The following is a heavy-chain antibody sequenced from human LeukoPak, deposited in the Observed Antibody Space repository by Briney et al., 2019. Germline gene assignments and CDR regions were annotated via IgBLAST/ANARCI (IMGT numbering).Heavy chain of an antibody. CDR1: GGSISSYY. CDR3: ARDLLQGSGWYPPRVDYCYYGMDV. CDR2: IYYSGST. D-gene: IGHD6-19*01. J-gene: IGHJ6*02. Sequence: PSETLSLTCTVSGGSISSYYWSWIRQPPGKGLEWIGYIYYSGSTNYNPSLKSRVTISVDTSKNQFSLKLSSVTAADTAVYYCARDLLQGSGWYPPRVDYCYYGMDVWGQGTTVTVSS. V-gene: IGHV4-59*01.